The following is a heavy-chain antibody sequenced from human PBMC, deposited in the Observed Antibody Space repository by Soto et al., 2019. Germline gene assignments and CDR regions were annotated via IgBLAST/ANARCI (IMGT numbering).Heavy chain of an antibody. V-gene: IGHV3-23*01. Sequence: EVQVLESGGGSVQPGGSLRLSCAASGFPFSMFAMNWVRQAPGKGLEWVSGIRGSGGGTYYADSVKGRFTISRDDSRNMLYLEMNTLRGEDTAVYYGEKESGRVHYGMHVWGQGTTVTVSS. J-gene: IGHJ6*02. CDR1: GFPFSMFA. CDR3: EKESGRVHYGMHV. D-gene: IGHD3-10*01. CDR2: IRGSGGGT.